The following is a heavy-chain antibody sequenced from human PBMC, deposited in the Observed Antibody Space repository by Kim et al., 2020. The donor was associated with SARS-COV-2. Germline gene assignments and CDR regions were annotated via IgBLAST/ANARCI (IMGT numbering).Heavy chain of an antibody. V-gene: IGHV3-64D*06. D-gene: IGHD3-10*01. CDR3: VASTSYYGRPKLDY. J-gene: IGHJ4*02. Sequence: GGSLRLSCSASGFTFSSYSMHWVRQAPGKGLEYVSGISSNGGSTYYADSVKGRFTISRDNSKNTLYLQMSSLRIEDTAVYYCVASTSYYGRPKLDYWGQGTLVTVSP. CDR2: ISSNGGST. CDR1: GFTFSSYS.